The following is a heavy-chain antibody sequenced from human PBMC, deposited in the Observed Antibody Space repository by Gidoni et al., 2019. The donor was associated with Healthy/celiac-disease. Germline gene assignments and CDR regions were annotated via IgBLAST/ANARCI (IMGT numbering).Heavy chain of an antibody. Sequence: QVQLVQSGAEVKKPGASVKVSCTATGYTLASYGISWVRQAPGQGLEWMGGISAYNCNTNYAQMPQGRVTRNTDTSTIIAYMGLRSLSSDYTAVYYCASAPHYDILTGSPLLYFDYWGQGTLVTVSS. V-gene: IGHV1-18*04. CDR1: GYTLASYG. CDR2: ISAYNCNT. J-gene: IGHJ4*02. D-gene: IGHD3-9*01. CDR3: ASAPHYDILTGSPLLYFDY.